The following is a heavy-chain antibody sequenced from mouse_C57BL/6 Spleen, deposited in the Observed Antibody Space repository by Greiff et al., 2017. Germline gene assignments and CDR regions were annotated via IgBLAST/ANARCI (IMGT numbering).Heavy chain of an antibody. CDR3: ARVSLYGYDVDYAMDY. J-gene: IGHJ4*01. Sequence: QVQLQQSGAELMKPGASVKLSCKATGYTFTGYWIEWVKQRPGHGLEWIGEILPGSGSTNYNEKFKGKATFTADTSSNTAYMQLSSLTTEDSAIYYCARVSLYGYDVDYAMDYWGQGTSVTVSS. D-gene: IGHD2-2*01. V-gene: IGHV1-9*01. CDR2: ILPGSGST. CDR1: GYTFTGYW.